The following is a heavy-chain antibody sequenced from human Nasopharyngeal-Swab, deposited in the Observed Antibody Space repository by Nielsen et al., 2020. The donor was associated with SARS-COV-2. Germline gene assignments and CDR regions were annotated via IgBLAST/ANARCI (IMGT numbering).Heavy chain of an antibody. V-gene: IGHV3-11*01. CDR2: IRSSGTTI. CDR3: VKTETLVVYYFDY. D-gene: IGHD2-15*01. CDR1: GFSFSDYD. J-gene: IGHJ4*02. Sequence: GESLKISCAASGFSFSDYDMSWIRQAPGMGLEWVSSIRSSGTTIYYADSVKGRVTVSRDNAKRSLCLQVNSLRAEDTAVYYCVKTETLVVYYFDYWGQGTLVTVSS.